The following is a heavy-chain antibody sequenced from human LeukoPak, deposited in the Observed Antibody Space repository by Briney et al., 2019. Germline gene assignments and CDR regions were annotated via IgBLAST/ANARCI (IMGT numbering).Heavy chain of an antibody. V-gene: IGHV5-51*01. CDR2: IYPGDSDT. Sequence: SGESLKISCEGSGYSFTSYWIGWVRQMPGKGLEWMGIIYPGDSDTRYSPSFQGQVTISADKSISTAYLQWSSLKASDTAMYYCARQRGYCSSTSCYEAYFDYWGQGTLVTVSS. J-gene: IGHJ4*02. CDR3: ARQRGYCSSTSCYEAYFDY. D-gene: IGHD2-2*01. CDR1: GYSFTSYW.